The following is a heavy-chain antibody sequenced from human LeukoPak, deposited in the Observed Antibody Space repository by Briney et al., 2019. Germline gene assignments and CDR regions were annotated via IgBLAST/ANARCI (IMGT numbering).Heavy chain of an antibody. D-gene: IGHD3-10*01. V-gene: IGHV4-30-2*01. J-gene: IGHJ5*02. CDR3: ARAVHGSGSENNWFDP. CDR2: IYHSGST. CDR1: GGSISSGGYP. Sequence: SETLSLTCAVSGGSISSGGYPWSWIRQPPGKGLEWIGYIYHSGSTYYNPSLKSRVTISVDRSKNQFSLKLSSVTAADTAVYYCARAVHGSGSENNWFDPWGQGTLVTVSS.